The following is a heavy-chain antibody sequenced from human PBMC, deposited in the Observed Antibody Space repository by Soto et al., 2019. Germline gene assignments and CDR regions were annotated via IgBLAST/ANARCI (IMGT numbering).Heavy chain of an antibody. J-gene: IGHJ3*02. D-gene: IGHD2-21*02. CDR2: LYGGGST. CDR3: AKAYCGGVCYSLTDAFDI. V-gene: IGHV3-53*01. CDR1: GFTVSSNY. Sequence: QPGGSLRLSCAAPGFTVSSNYMVWVRQAPGRGLEWVSVLYGGGSTSYADSVRGRFTVSRDNSKNTLYLQMNNLRAEDTAVYYCAKAYCGGVCYSLTDAFDIWGQGTMVTVSS.